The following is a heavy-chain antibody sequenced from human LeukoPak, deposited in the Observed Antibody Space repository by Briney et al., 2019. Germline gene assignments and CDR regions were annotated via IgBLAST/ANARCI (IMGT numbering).Heavy chain of an antibody. D-gene: IGHD3-10*01. J-gene: IGHJ4*02. CDR3: ARHNAPHRVGFDF. V-gene: IGHV4-39*01. CDR2: LSHRGNT. CDR1: GDSVSNDFYY. Sequence: KASETLSLTCTVSGDSVSNDFYYWGWIRQPPGKGLEWVACLSHRGNTWYNPSLESRVTISVDTSKNRFSLNFNSVTAADTALYWCARHNAPHRVGFDFWGQGILVTVSS.